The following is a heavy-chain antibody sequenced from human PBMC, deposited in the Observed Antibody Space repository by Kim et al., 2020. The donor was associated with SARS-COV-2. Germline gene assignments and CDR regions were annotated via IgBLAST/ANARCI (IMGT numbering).Heavy chain of an antibody. CDR3: AVFYASGTYFPGENWF. CDR1: DDSIHKTNYY. CDR2: IDFYGNT. Sequence: SETLSLTCTVSDDSIHKTNYYWAWIRQTPGTGLEWIATIDFYGNTYSGPSLRSRVTLSLDTSTNQFSLSLTSVTAADTALYYCAVFYASGTYFPGENWF. V-gene: IGHV4-39*01. J-gene: IGHJ5*01. D-gene: IGHD3-10*01.